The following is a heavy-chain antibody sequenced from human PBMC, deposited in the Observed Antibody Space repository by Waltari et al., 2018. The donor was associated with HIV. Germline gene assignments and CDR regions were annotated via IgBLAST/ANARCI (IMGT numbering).Heavy chain of an antibody. CDR1: GGSARSSSYF. CDR2: IYYTGRA. J-gene: IGHJ2*01. D-gene: IGHD1-26*01. Sequence: QLQLQESGPGLVKPSETLSLTCTVPGGSARSSSYFWGWIRQPPGKGLEWIGRIYYTGRAYYNPSLKSRVTISVDTSKNQFSLKVTSVTAADTAVYYCARHALRVGAAYWNFDLWGRGTLVTVSS. V-gene: IGHV4-39*01. CDR3: ARHALRVGAAYWNFDL.